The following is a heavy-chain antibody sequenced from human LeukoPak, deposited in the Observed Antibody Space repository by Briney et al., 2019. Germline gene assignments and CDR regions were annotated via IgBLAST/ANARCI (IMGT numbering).Heavy chain of an antibody. V-gene: IGHV3-48*04. CDR3: ARDPRGYSYGSDYYYGMDV. D-gene: IGHD5-18*01. J-gene: IGHJ6*02. Sequence: GGSLRLSCAASGFTFSSYGMHWVRQAPGKGLEWVSYISSSGSTIYYADSVKGRFTISRDNAKNSLYLQMNSLRAEDTAVYYCARDPRGYSYGSDYYYGMDVWGQGTTVTVSS. CDR1: GFTFSSYG. CDR2: ISSSGSTI.